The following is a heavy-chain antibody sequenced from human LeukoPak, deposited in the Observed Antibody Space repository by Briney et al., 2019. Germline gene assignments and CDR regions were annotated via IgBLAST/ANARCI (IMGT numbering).Heavy chain of an antibody. CDR2: VSGSGGDT. J-gene: IGHJ4*02. CDR1: GFTFSSYA. Sequence: GGSLRLSCAASGFTFSSYAMSWVRQPPGKGLEWVSSVSGSGGDTYYADSVKGRFTISGDSSKNTLYLQMNSLRAEDTAVYYCAKSLRLLEYFPQSDYWGQGTLVTVSS. D-gene: IGHD3-3*01. V-gene: IGHV3-23*01. CDR3: AKSLRLLEYFPQSDY.